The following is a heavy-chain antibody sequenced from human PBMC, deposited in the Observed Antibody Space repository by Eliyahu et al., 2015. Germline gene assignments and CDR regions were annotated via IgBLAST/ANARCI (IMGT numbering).Heavy chain of an antibody. CDR2: YTKTTPFM. D-gene: IGHD3-3*01. CDR1: AFDFSTFG. J-gene: IGHJ4*02. V-gene: IGHV3-21*01. Sequence: EVQLMESGGGLVKPGGSLRLPCAASAFDFSTFGMNWVRQAPGKGLEWVASYTKTTPFMYYAPSVRGRFTISRDNSNNSLYLHMNSLRAEDTAVYYCARGWSDSSEPLDHWGQGTLVTVSS. CDR3: ARGWSDSSEPLDH.